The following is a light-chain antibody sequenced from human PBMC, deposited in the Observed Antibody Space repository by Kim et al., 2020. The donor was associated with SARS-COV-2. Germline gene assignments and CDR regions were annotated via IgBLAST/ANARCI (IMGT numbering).Light chain of an antibody. CDR1: QSISSSY. Sequence: EIVLTQSPGTLSLSPGEGATLSCRASQSISSSYLAWYQQKPGQAPRLLIYGASSRATGIPDRFSGSGSGTDFTLTISRLEPEDFAVYYCEQNSSSPQKTFGQRTKV. J-gene: IGKJ1*01. V-gene: IGKV3-20*01. CDR3: EQNSSSPQKT. CDR2: GAS.